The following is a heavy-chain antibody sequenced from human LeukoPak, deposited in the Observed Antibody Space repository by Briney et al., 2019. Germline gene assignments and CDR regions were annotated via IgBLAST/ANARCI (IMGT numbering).Heavy chain of an antibody. CDR3: ANTGIDY. J-gene: IGHJ4*02. Sequence: GGSLRLSCAASGFTFSTYWMHWVRQAPGKGLVWVSRTNSDGSTTSYADSVKGRFTISRDNAKNTLYLQMNSLRADDTAVYYCANTGIDYWGQGTLVTVSS. CDR1: GFTFSTYW. V-gene: IGHV3-74*01. D-gene: IGHD1-1*01. CDR2: TNSDGSTT.